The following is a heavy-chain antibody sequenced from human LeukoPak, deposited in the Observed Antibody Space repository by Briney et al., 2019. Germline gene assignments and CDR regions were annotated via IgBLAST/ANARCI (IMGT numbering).Heavy chain of an antibody. CDR1: GGTFSSYA. V-gene: IGHV1-69*01. CDR3: ARVPATIFGVVDLKYFDY. J-gene: IGHJ4*02. D-gene: IGHD3-3*01. CDR2: IIPIFGTA. Sequence: LVKVSCKASGGTFSSYAISWVRQAPGQGLEWMGGIIPIFGTANYAQKFQGRVTITADESTSTAYMELSSLRSEDTAVYYCARVPATIFGVVDLKYFDYWGEGTLVTVSS.